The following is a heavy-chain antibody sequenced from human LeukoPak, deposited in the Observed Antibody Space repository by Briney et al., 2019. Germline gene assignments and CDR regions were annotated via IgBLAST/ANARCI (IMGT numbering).Heavy chain of an antibody. CDR2: ISYDGSNK. CDR1: GFTFSSYG. CDR3: AREWNGSGSYCWFDP. Sequence: PGRSLRLSCAASGFTFSSYGMHWVRQAPGKGLEWVAVISYDGSNKYYADSVKGRFTISRDNSKNTLYLQMNSLRAEDTAVYYCAREWNGSGSYCWFDPWGQGTLVTVSS. J-gene: IGHJ5*02. D-gene: IGHD3-10*01. V-gene: IGHV3-30*03.